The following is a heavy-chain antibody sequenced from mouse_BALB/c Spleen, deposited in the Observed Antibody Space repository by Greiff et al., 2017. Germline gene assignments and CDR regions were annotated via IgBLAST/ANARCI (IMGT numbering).Heavy chain of an antibody. V-gene: IGHV1-15*01. Sequence: QVQLQQSGAELVRPGASVTLSCKASGYTFTDYEMHWVKQTPVHGLEWIGAIDPETGGTAYNQKFKGKATLTADKSSSTAYVDLSSLTSEDSAVYYCARWLPPWFAYWGQGTLVTVSA. J-gene: IGHJ3*01. CDR3: ARWLPPWFAY. D-gene: IGHD2-2*01. CDR1: GYTFTDYE. CDR2: IDPETGGT.